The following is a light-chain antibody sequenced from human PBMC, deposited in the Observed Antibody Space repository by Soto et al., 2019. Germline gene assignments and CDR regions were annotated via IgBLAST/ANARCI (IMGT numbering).Light chain of an antibody. CDR2: DVT. CDR3: SSYRAYRTPEV. Sequence: QAALTQPDSVSASLGESITISCTGTNTDIGGYNYVSWYQQHPGKAPKLVIYDVTSRPSGIPNRFSGSKSGFTASLTISGLQAEDDAQYFCSSYRAYRTPEVFGTGTKVTVL. CDR1: NTDIGGYNY. V-gene: IGLV2-14*03. J-gene: IGLJ1*01.